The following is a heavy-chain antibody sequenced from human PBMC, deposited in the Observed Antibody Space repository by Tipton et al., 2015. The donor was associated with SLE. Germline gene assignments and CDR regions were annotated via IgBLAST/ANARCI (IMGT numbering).Heavy chain of an antibody. J-gene: IGHJ5*02. V-gene: IGHV4-4*07. D-gene: IGHD1-1*01. Sequence: LRLSCTVSGGFISSYYWSWIRQPAGKGLEWVGRIDNSGSTNYNPSLKSRVTMSVDTSKNQFSMKLSSVTAADTAVYYCARGQHQLGRFDPWGQGTLVTVSS. CDR1: GGFISSYY. CDR3: ARGQHQLGRFDP. CDR2: IDNSGST.